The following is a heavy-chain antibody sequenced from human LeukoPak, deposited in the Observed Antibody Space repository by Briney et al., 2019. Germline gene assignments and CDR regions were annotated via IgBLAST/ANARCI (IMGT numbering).Heavy chain of an antibody. J-gene: IGHJ4*02. D-gene: IGHD1-20*01. Sequence: ASVKVSCKASGYTFTSYYMHWVRQAPGQGLEWMGIINPSGGSTSYAQKFQGRVTMTRDTSTSTVYMELSSLRSEDTAVYYCAGARYNLNYGDYWGQGTLVTVSS. CDR1: GYTFTSYY. CDR3: AGARYNLNYGDY. CDR2: INPSGGST. V-gene: IGHV1-46*01.